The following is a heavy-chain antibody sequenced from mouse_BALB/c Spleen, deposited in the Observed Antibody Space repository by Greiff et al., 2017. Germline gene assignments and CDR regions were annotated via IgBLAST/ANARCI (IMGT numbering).Heavy chain of an antibody. V-gene: IGHV5-17*02. J-gene: IGHJ3*01. CDR2: ISSGSSTI. CDR3: ARGPVKEAWFAY. Sequence: EVQVVESGGGLVQPGGSRKLSCAASGFTFSSFGMHWVRQAPEKGLEWVAYISSGSSTIYYADTVKGRFTISRDNPKNTLFLQMTSLRSEDTAMYYCARGPVKEAWFAYWGQGTLVTVSA. CDR1: GFTFSSFG.